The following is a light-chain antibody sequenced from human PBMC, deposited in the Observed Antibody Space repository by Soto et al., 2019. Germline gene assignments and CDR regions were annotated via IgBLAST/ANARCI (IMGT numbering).Light chain of an antibody. CDR2: LTS. Sequence: EILMTQSPATLAVSPGERATLSCRASQNINYNLAWYQQKPGQAPRLLLYLTSTRATDIPARFSDSGSETEFTLTISSLQYDDSAVSYCQQYKNGPYTFGQGTKLEIK. CDR1: QNINYN. J-gene: IGKJ2*01. V-gene: IGKV3-15*01. CDR3: QQYKNGPYT.